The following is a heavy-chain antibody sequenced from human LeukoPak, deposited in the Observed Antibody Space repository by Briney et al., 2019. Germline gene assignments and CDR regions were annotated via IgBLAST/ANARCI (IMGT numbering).Heavy chain of an antibody. CDR2: IKQDGSEK. V-gene: IGHV3-7*01. D-gene: IGHD3-3*01. Sequence: GGSLRLSCAASGFTFSSYWMSWVRQAPGKGLEWVANIKQDGSEKYYVDSVKGRFTISRDNAKNSLYLQMNSLRAEDTAVYYCARVHRNYDFWSGYYHRPNYWGQGTLVTVSS. CDR1: GFTFSSYW. CDR3: ARVHRNYDFWSGYYHRPNY. J-gene: IGHJ4*02.